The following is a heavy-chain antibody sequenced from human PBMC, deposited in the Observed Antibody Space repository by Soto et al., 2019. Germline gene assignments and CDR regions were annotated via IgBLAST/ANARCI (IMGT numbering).Heavy chain of an antibody. Sequence: PGESLKISCKGSGYSFTSYWISWVRQMPGKGLEWMGRIDPSDSYTNYSPSFQGHVTISADKSISTAYLQWSSLKASDTAMYYCASRTVTKIGAYYYYYYGMDVWGQGTTVTVSS. CDR1: GYSFTSYW. D-gene: IGHD4-4*01. J-gene: IGHJ6*02. CDR2: IDPSDSYT. CDR3: ASRTVTKIGAYYYYYYGMDV. V-gene: IGHV5-10-1*01.